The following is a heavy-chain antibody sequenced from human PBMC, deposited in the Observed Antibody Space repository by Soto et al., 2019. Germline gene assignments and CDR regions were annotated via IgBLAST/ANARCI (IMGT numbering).Heavy chain of an antibody. CDR1: GFTFSSYA. V-gene: IGHV3-23*01. J-gene: IGHJ4*02. Sequence: PGGSLRLSCAASGFTFSSYAMSWVRQAPGRGLEWVSAISGSGGSTYYADSVKGRSTISRDNSKNTLYLQMNSLRADDTAVYYCAKATQPGFSGTWYVDYWGQGTLVTVSS. CDR2: ISGSGGST. CDR3: AKATQPGFSGTWYVDY. D-gene: IGHD6-25*01.